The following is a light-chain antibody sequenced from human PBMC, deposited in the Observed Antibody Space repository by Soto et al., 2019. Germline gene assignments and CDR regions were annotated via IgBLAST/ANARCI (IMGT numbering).Light chain of an antibody. CDR2: GAS. J-gene: IGKJ1*01. CDR3: HQYSNWPRT. Sequence: EIVLTQSPATLSVFPGERATLSCRASQSVSSDLAWYQQRPGQAPRLLIYGASTRATGIPARFGGSGSGTDFTLTIASLQSEDFAVYYCHQYSNWPRTFGRGTKVEIK. V-gene: IGKV3-15*01. CDR1: QSVSSD.